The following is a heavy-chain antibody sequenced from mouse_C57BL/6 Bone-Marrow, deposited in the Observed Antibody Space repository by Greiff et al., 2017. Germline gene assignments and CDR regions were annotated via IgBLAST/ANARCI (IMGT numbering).Heavy chain of an antibody. CDR3: ARGSLTTVVECDY. V-gene: IGHV1-75*01. CDR1: GYTFTDYY. CDR2: IFPGSGST. D-gene: IGHD1-1*01. Sequence: VHLVESGPELVKPGASVKISCKASGYTFTDYYINWVKQRPGQGLEWIGWIFPGSGSTYYNEKFTGKATLTVDTSSSTAYMLLSSLTSEDSAVYFCARGSLTTVVECDYWGQGTTLTVSS. J-gene: IGHJ2*01.